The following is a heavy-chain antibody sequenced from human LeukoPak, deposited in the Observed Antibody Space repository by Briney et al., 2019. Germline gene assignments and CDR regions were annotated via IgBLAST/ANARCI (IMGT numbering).Heavy chain of an antibody. J-gene: IGHJ4*02. CDR3: AKDLDY. V-gene: IGHV3-23*01. CDR2: INSGGNT. Sequence: PGGSLRLSCVASGFTFSNYAMSWVRQAPGKGLEWVSAINSGGNTYYADSVKGRFTISRDNSKNTLYLQMNSLRAEDTAVYYCAKDLDYWGQGTLVTVSS. CDR1: GFTFSNYA.